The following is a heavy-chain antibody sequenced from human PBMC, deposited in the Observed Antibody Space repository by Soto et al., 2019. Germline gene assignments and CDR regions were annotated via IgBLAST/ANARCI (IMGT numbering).Heavy chain of an antibody. D-gene: IGHD2-2*02. J-gene: IGHJ4*02. Sequence: TLSLTCTVSGGSISSAAYYWSWIRQHPGKGLEWIGYISHSGSTYYNPSLKSRVIISVDTSKNQFSLSLTSVTAADTAVYYCAREYTYGSNFFDCWGQGALVTVS. CDR1: GGSISSAAYY. V-gene: IGHV4-31*03. CDR2: ISHSGST. CDR3: AREYTYGSNFFDC.